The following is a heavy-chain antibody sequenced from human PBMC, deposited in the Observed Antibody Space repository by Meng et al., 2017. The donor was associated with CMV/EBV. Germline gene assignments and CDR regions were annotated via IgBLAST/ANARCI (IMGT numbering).Heavy chain of an antibody. CDR2: IYTSGST. CDR1: GGSFSSYY. D-gene: IGHD2-15*01. Sequence: QETLRESCRGWVKPSETLSLTCTVSGGSFSSYYWSWIRQPAGKGLEWIGRIYTSGSTNYNPSLKSRVTMSVDASKNQFSLKLSSVTAADTAVYYCARSMVVAGDWFDPWGQGTLVTVSS. V-gene: IGHV4-4*07. J-gene: IGHJ5*02. CDR3: ARSMVVAGDWFDP.